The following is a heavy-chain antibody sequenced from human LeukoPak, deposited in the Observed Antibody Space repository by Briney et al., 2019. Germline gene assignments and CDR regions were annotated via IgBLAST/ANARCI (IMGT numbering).Heavy chain of an antibody. J-gene: IGHJ6*02. CDR1: GFTFSNAW. Sequence: GGSLRLSCAASGFTFSNAWMNWVRQAPGKGLEWVSSITSSLSYISYADSVKGRFTISRDNAKNSLSLQMNSLRAEDTAVYYCARDFGRTSDWQPRLYYGMDVWGQGTTVTVSS. V-gene: IGHV3-21*01. D-gene: IGHD2-2*01. CDR3: ARDFGRTSDWQPRLYYGMDV. CDR2: ITSSLSYI.